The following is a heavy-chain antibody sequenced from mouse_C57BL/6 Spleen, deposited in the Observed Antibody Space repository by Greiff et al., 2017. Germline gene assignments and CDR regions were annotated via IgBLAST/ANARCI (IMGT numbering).Heavy chain of an antibody. CDR2: IDPSDSET. CDR1: GYTFTSYW. Sequence: QVQLQQPGAELVRPGSSVKLSCKASGYTFTSYWMHWVKQRPIQGLEWIGNIDPSDSETHYNQKFKDKATLTVDKSSSTAYMQLSSLTSEDSAVYYCASSYFDAHDYWGQGTTLTVSS. J-gene: IGHJ2*01. D-gene: IGHD1-3*01. V-gene: IGHV1-52*01. CDR3: ASSYFDAHDY.